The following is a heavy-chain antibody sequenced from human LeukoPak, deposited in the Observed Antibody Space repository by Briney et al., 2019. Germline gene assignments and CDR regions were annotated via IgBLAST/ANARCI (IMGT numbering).Heavy chain of an antibody. CDR2: ITHSGST. Sequence: SETLSLTCAVYGGSFSGYYWSWIRQPPGKGREWSGEITHSGSTNYNPSLKSRVTISVDTSKNQFSLKLSSVTAADTAVYYCASGYDYGVVDYWGQGTLVTVSS. V-gene: IGHV4-34*01. J-gene: IGHJ4*02. CDR3: ASGYDYGVVDY. CDR1: GGSFSGYY. D-gene: IGHD5-12*01.